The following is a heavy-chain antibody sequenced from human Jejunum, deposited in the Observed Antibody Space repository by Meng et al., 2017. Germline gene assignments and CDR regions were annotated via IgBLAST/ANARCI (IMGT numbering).Heavy chain of an antibody. J-gene: IGHJ4*02. D-gene: IGHD2-15*01. V-gene: IGHV3-73*01. Sequence: GESLKISCAASGFTFSDTIMHWARQASGKGLEWVGRIRTKRDNYATEYVASVEGRFTISRDDSTSTLFLQMNSLKSEDTAVYYCVKEAWWYERWGQGTLVTVSS. CDR2: IRTKRDNYAT. CDR3: VKEAWWYER. CDR1: GFTFSDTI.